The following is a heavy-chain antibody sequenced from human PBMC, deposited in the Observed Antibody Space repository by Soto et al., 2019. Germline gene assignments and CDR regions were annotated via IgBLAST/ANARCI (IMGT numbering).Heavy chain of an antibody. V-gene: IGHV3-13*01. CDR3: ARGVSQWLPQDDAFDI. Sequence: QLGGSLRLSCAASGFTFSSYDMHWVRQATGKGLEWVSAIGTAGDTYYPGSVKGRFTISRENAKNSLYLQMNSLRAGDTAVYYCARGVSQWLPQDDAFDIWGQGTMVTVSS. CDR2: IGTAGDT. D-gene: IGHD6-19*01. CDR1: GFTFSSYD. J-gene: IGHJ3*02.